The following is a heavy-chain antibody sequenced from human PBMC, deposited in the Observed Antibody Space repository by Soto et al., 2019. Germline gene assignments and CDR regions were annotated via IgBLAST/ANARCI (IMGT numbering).Heavy chain of an antibody. CDR3: ASPDCSGGSCLVRELHY. CDR2: INRDGSGK. Sequence: GGSLRLSCVASGITLSSSWMTWVRQAPGKGLERVANINRDGSGKEYVDTVKGRFTISRDNAKNSLYLQMNSLRAEDTAVYYCASPDCSGGSCLVRELHYWGQGTLVTVSS. D-gene: IGHD2-15*01. J-gene: IGHJ4*02. CDR1: GITLSSSW. V-gene: IGHV3-7*02.